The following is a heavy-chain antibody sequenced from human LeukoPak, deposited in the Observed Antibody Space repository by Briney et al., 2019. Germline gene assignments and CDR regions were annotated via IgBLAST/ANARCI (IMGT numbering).Heavy chain of an antibody. CDR1: GFTFSSYE. Sequence: GGSLRLSCAASGFTFSSYEMNWVRQAPGKGLEWVSYISSSGSTIYYADSVKGRFTISRDNAKNSLYLQMNSLRAEDTAVYYCAITNSDYYYMDVWGKGTTVTVSS. CDR3: AITNSDYYYMDV. CDR2: ISSSGSTI. J-gene: IGHJ6*03. D-gene: IGHD1-1*01. V-gene: IGHV3-48*03.